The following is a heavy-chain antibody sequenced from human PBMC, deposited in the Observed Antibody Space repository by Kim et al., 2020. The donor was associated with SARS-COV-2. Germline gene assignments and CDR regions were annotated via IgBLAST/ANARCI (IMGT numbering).Heavy chain of an antibody. CDR1: GFNFDDFS. Sequence: GGSLRLSCAASGFNFDDFSMHWVRQAPGKGLEWVSLISWDGGSTYYADSVRGRFTISRDNSKNSLYLHMNSLRSEDTALYYCTRSGWLYDYGMDVWGQGTTVTVSS. CDR3: TRSGWLYDYGMDV. CDR2: ISWDGGST. D-gene: IGHD6-19*01. V-gene: IGHV3-43*01. J-gene: IGHJ6*02.